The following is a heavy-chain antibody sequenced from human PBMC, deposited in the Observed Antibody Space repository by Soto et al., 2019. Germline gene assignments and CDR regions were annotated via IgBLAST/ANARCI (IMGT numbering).Heavy chain of an antibody. Sequence: ASVKVSCKASGYTFTSYGISWVRQAPGQGLEWMGWISAYNGNTNYAQKLQGRVTMTTDTSTSTAYMELRSLRSDDTAVYYCARHPDYDFWSGYTRWWFHPWGQGTLVTVSS. V-gene: IGHV1-18*01. CDR3: ARHPDYDFWSGYTRWWFHP. J-gene: IGHJ5*02. D-gene: IGHD3-3*01. CDR1: GYTFTSYG. CDR2: ISAYNGNT.